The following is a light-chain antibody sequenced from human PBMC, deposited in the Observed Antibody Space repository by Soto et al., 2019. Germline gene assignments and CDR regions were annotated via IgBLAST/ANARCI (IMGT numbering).Light chain of an antibody. Sequence: QSVLTQPASVSGSPGQSITISCSGSSGDVGNYDLVSWYQQIPGKAPQLMIFEVSRRPSRVSDRFSGSKSGNTASPTISGLQAEDEGDFYCCSYAGNGAWVFGGGTKLIVL. CDR2: EVS. CDR3: CSYAGNGAWV. V-gene: IGLV2-23*02. CDR1: SGDVGNYDL. J-gene: IGLJ3*02.